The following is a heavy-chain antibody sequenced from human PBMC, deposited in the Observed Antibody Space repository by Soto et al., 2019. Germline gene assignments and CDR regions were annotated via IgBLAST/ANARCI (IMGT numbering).Heavy chain of an antibody. CDR2: IYWDADK. J-gene: IGHJ6*02. D-gene: IGHD2-15*01. Sequence: QITLKESGPTLVKPTQTLTLTCTFSGFSLSTSGVGVAWIRQPPGEALERLALIYWDADKRYRPSLESRLTITKDTSKNQVVLTMTNMDSVDTATYYCAYLPCSGGSCYWFSFSGMDVWGQGTTVTVSS. CDR1: GFSLSTSGVG. V-gene: IGHV2-5*02. CDR3: AYLPCSGGSCYWFSFSGMDV.